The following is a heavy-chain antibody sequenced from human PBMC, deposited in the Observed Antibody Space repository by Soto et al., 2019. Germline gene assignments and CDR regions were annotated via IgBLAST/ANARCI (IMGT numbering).Heavy chain of an antibody. Sequence: ASVKVSCKASGYTFTSYGISWVRQAPGQGLERMGWISAYNGNTNYAQKLQGRVTMTTDTSTSTAYMELRSLRSDDTAVYYCARVRSSGWFNWFDPWGQGTLVTVSS. CDR3: ARVRSSGWFNWFDP. V-gene: IGHV1-18*01. CDR2: ISAYNGNT. CDR1: GYTFTSYG. J-gene: IGHJ5*02. D-gene: IGHD6-19*01.